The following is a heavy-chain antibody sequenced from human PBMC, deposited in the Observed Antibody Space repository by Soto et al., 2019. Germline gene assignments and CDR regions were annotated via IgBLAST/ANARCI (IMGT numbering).Heavy chain of an antibody. CDR1: GCSNSSGGYY. V-gene: IGHV4-31*03. Sequence: TLSLTCPVSGCSNSSGGYYWSWIRQHPGKGLEWIGYIYYSGSTYYNPSLKSRVTISVDTSKNQFSLKLSSVTAADTAVYYCARVGYDFWSGYYTPSYYGMDVWGQGTTVTVSS. CDR3: ARVGYDFWSGYYTPSYYGMDV. D-gene: IGHD3-3*01. CDR2: IYYSGST. J-gene: IGHJ6*02.